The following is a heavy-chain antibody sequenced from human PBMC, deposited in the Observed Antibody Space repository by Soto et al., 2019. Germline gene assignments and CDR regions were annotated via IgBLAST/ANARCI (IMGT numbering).Heavy chain of an antibody. Sequence: PSETLSLTCAVSGTSISSSHWWTWVRQSPGKGLEWIGQIYHSGMTNYSPSLKSRVTISVDKSNNQFSLKMTSVTAADTAVYYCATLPPRIVVKVSDLPSSGQGTLVTVSS. CDR2: IYHSGMT. J-gene: IGHJ5*02. CDR3: ATLPPRIVVKVSDLPS. V-gene: IGHV4-4*02. D-gene: IGHD2-15*01. CDR1: GTSISSSHW.